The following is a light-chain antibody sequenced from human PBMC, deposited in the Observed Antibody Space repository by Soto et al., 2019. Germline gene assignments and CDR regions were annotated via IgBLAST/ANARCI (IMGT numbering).Light chain of an antibody. CDR1: SSDVGGYDY. CDR2: EVN. Sequence: QSVLTQPPSASGSPGQSVTISCTGTSSDVGGYDYVSWYQQHPGKAPKVMIYEVNKRPSGVPDRFSGSKYGNRASLTVSGLQAEDEADYYCSSYAGSNNFVVFGGGTKLTVL. CDR3: SSYAGSNNFVV. J-gene: IGLJ3*02. V-gene: IGLV2-8*01.